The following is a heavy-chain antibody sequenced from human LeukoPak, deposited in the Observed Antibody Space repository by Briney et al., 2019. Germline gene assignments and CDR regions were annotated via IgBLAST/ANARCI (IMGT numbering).Heavy chain of an antibody. J-gene: IGHJ5*02. CDR3: ARAVHCSSTSCYMGLDWFDP. CDR2: IYYSGST. CDR1: GGSISSGDYY. D-gene: IGHD2-2*02. V-gene: IGHV4-30-4*01. Sequence: PSETLSLTCTVSGGSISSGDYYWSRIRQPPGKGLEWIGYIYYSGSTYYNPSLKSRVTISVDTSKNQFSLKLSSVTAADTAVYYCARAVHCSSTSCYMGLDWFDPWGQGTLVTVSS.